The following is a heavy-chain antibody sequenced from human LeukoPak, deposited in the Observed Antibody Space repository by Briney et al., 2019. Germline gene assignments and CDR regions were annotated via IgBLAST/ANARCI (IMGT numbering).Heavy chain of an antibody. CDR2: IKQDGNEK. V-gene: IGHV3-7*01. CDR3: ARDVHYDSSGYYY. D-gene: IGHD3-22*01. Sequence: GGPLRLSCAASGFSFSTYWMSWVRQAPGKGLEWVANIKQDGNEKYYADSVKGRFTISRDNAKNSLDLQMNSLGAEDTAVYYCARDVHYDSSGYYYWGQGTLVTVSS. CDR1: GFSFSTYW. J-gene: IGHJ4*02.